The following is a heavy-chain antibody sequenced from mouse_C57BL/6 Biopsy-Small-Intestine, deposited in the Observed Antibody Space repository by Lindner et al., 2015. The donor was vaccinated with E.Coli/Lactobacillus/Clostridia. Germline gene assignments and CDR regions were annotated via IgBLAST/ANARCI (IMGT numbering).Heavy chain of an antibody. D-gene: IGHD2-3*01. CDR3: ARPDDGFLLLYYFDS. V-gene: IGHV1-26*01. CDR1: GYTFTDYY. J-gene: IGHJ2*01. Sequence: VQLQESGPELVKPGASVKISCKASGYTFTDYYMNWVKQSHGMSLEWLGDINPNNGRTSYNQKFKGKATLTVDKSSSTAYMELRSLTSEDSAVYYCARPDDGFLLLYYFDSWGQGTTLTVSS. CDR2: INPNNGRT.